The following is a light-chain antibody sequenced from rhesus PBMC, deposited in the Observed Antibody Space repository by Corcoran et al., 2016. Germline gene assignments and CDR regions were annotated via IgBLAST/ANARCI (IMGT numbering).Light chain of an antibody. J-gene: IGKJ4*01. CDR3: MQFTHIPLT. CDR1: QSLVHSNGNTN. V-gene: IGKV2-65*01. CDR2: KVS. Sequence: DVVMTQSPLALPITPGQPASISCRSSQSLVHSNGNTNWSWLQQKPGQPPRFLIYKVSKRYPGVPDRFSGSGAGTDFTLKISRVEAEDVGVYYCMQFTHIPLTFGGGTKVEIK.